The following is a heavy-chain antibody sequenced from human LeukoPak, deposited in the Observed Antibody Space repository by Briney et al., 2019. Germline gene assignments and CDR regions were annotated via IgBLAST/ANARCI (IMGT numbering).Heavy chain of an antibody. CDR3: ARRSMVRGVIKES. J-gene: IGHJ4*02. V-gene: IGHV3-30*03. D-gene: IGHD3-10*01. CDR2: ISHGGGKE. CDR1: GFPFHDHD. Sequence: GGSLRLSCAASGFPFHDHDMYWVRQTPGKGLEWVALISHGGGKEHYAESVKGRFTISRDNAKNTLYLQMNSLRAEDTAVYYCARRSMVRGVIKESWGQGTLVTVSS.